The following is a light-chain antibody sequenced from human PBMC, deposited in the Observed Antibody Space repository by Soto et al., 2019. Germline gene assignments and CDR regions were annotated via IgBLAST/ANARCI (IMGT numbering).Light chain of an antibody. CDR1: QSIGDS. Sequence: DIRMTQSPSTLSAAVGDRVTITCLASQSIGDSLAWYQQKPGKAPYLLISDVSSLERGVTSRFSGSGSGKEFTRTISSMQPDDVATFYCQQYNGYSRTFGQGTKVDI. J-gene: IGKJ1*01. V-gene: IGKV1-5*01. CDR3: QQYNGYSRT. CDR2: DVS.